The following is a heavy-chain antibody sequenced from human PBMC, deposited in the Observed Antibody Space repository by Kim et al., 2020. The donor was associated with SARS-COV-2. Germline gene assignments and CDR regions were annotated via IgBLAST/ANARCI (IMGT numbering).Heavy chain of an antibody. CDR3: ARVATRGTWRFDP. V-gene: IGHV4-31*03. CDR2: IYYSGST. D-gene: IGHD3-16*01. J-gene: IGHJ5*02. CDR1: GGSISSGGYY. Sequence: SETLSLTCTVSGGSISSGGYYWSWIRQHPGKGLEWIGYIYYSGSTYYSPSLKSRVTISVDTPKNQFSLRLSSVTAEDTAVYYCARVATRGTWRFDPWGQGTLVTVSS.